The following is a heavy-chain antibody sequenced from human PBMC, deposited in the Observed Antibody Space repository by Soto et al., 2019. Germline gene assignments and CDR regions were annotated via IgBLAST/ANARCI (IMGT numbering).Heavy chain of an antibody. V-gene: IGHV4-61*08. Sequence: SETLSLTCTVSDDSFRGADYYWSWILQPLGKGPEWIVYTYYNGDTKYNPALKSRVTMSVDTSKNQFSLRLSSVTAADTAVYFCERGPGSIDGWRTFDFSGRGILVTVSS. CDR1: DDSFRGADYY. CDR3: ERGPGSIDGWRTFDF. J-gene: IGHJ4*02. D-gene: IGHD6-19*01. CDR2: TYYNGDT.